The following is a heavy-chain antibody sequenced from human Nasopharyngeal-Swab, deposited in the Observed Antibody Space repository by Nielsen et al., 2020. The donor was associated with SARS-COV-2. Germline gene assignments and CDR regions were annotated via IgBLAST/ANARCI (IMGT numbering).Heavy chain of an antibody. CDR2: INHSGST. CDR3: ARDPRILTGYRRGWFDP. J-gene: IGHJ5*02. V-gene: IGHV4-34*01. D-gene: IGHD3-9*01. Sequence: SETLSLTCAVYGGSFSGYYWSWIRQPPGKGLEWIGEINHSGSTNYNPSLKSRVTISVDTSKNQFSLKLSSVTAADTAVYYCARDPRILTGYRRGWFDPWGQGTLVTVSS. CDR1: GGSFSGYY.